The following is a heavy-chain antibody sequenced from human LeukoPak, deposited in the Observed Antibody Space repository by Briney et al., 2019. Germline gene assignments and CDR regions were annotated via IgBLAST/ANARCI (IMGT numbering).Heavy chain of an antibody. V-gene: IGHV3-9*03. J-gene: IGHJ4*02. CDR3: AKDQGIAAAGSFDY. CDR2: ISWNSGSI. Sequence: GRSLRLSCAASGFTFDDYAMHWVRQAPGKGLEWVSGISWNSGSIGYADPVKGRFTISRDNAKNSLYLQMNSLRAEDMALYYCAKDQGIAAAGSFDYWGQGTLVTVSS. CDR1: GFTFDDYA. D-gene: IGHD6-13*01.